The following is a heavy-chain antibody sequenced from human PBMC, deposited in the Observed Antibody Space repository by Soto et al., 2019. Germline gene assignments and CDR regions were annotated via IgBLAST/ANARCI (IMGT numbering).Heavy chain of an antibody. J-gene: IGHJ5*02. CDR3: AREYCSSTSCHPGWFDP. Sequence: ASVKVSCKASGYTFTGYYMHWVRQAPAQGLEWMGWINPNSGGTNYAQKFQGWVTMTRDTSISTAYMELSRLRSDDTAVYYCAREYCSSTSCHPGWFDPWGQGTLVTVSS. CDR2: INPNSGGT. V-gene: IGHV1-2*04. D-gene: IGHD2-2*01. CDR1: GYTFTGYY.